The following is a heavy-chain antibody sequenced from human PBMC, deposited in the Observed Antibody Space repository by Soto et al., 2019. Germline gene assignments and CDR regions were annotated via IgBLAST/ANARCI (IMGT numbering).Heavy chain of an antibody. V-gene: IGHV3-21*06. J-gene: IGHJ4*02. CDR2: ISSTTNYI. Sequence: PGGSLRLSCAASGFTFTRYSMNWVRQAPGKGLEWVSSISSTTNYIYYGDSMRGRFTISRDNAKNSLYLEMNSLRAEDTAVYYCARESEDLTSNFDYWGQGTLVTVSS. CDR1: GFTFTRYS. CDR3: ARESEDLTSNFDY.